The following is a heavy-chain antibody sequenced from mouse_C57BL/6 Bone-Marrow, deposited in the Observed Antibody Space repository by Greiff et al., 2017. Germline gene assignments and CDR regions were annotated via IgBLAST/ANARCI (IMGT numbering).Heavy chain of an antibody. Sequence: EVKLMESGGDLVKPGGSLKLSCAASGFTFSSYGMSWVRQTPDKRLEWVATISSGGSYTYYPDSVKGRFTISRDNAKNTLYLQMSSLKSEDTAMYYCARRGPPIYYGTSYYAMDYWGQGTSVTVSS. CDR1: GFTFSSYG. V-gene: IGHV5-6*02. J-gene: IGHJ4*01. CDR2: ISSGGSYT. D-gene: IGHD2-1*01. CDR3: ARRGPPIYYGTSYYAMDY.